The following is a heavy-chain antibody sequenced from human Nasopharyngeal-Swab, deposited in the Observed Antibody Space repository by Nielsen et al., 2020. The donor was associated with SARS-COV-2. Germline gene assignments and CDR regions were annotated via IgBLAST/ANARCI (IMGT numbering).Heavy chain of an antibody. CDR1: GFTFSSYE. CDR3: ARDSSGSALYYYYGMDV. D-gene: IGHD6-19*01. J-gene: IGHJ6*02. CDR2: ICSSGSTI. Sequence: GESLKISCAASGFTFSSYEMNWVRQAPGKGLEWVSYICSSGSTIYYADSVKGRFTISRDNAKNSLYLQMNSLRAEDTAVYYCARDSSGSALYYYYGMDVWGQGTTVTVSS. V-gene: IGHV3-48*03.